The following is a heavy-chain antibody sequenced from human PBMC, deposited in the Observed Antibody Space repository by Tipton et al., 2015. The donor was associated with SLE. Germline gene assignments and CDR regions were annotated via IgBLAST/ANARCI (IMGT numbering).Heavy chain of an antibody. Sequence: LRLSCAASGFTFSSYSMNWVRQAPGKGLEWVGEINHSGSTKYNPSLKSRVTISVDTSKNQVSLKLNSVTAADTAVYFCAGGNYPPPTFDYWGQGSLVTVSS. J-gene: IGHJ4*02. CDR2: INHSGST. V-gene: IGHV4-34*08. D-gene: IGHD1-26*01. CDR1: GFTFSSYS. CDR3: AGGNYPPPTFDY.